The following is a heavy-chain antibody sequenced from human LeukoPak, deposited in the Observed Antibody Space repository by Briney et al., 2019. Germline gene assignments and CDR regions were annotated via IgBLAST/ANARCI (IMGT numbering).Heavy chain of an antibody. D-gene: IGHD5-12*01. CDR1: GGSISNF. CDR3: AKASVATAVLFDS. CDR2: MSNTGIT. J-gene: IGHJ4*02. V-gene: IGHV4-59*01. Sequence: SETLSLTCTVSGGSISNFWNWIRQPPGQGLEWIGYMSNTGITKYNPSLKSRVTISADTSNNQFSLNLNFVTAADTAVYYCAKASVATAVLFDSWGQGTLVAVSS.